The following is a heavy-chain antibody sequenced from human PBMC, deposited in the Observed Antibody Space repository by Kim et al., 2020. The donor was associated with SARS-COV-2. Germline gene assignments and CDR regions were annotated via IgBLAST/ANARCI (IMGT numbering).Heavy chain of an antibody. V-gene: IGHV4-34*01. CDR3: ARGLPGIAAL. J-gene: IGHJ4*02. CDR1: GGSFSGYY. Sequence: SETLSLTCAVYGGSFSGYYWSWIRQPPGKGLEWIGEINHSGSTNYNPSLKSRVTISVDTSKNQFSPKLSSVTAADTAVYYCARGLPGIAALWGQGTLVTVSS. CDR2: INHSGST. D-gene: IGHD6-13*01.